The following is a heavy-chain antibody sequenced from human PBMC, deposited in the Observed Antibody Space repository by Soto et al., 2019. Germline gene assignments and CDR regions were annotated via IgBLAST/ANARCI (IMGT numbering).Heavy chain of an antibody. CDR3: AREMGGWGRTVGRDV. CDR2: ISYDGSNK. J-gene: IGHJ6*02. V-gene: IGHV3-30-3*01. CDR1: GFTFSSYA. Sequence: GGSLRLSCAASGFTFSSYAMHWVRRAPGKGLAWVAVISYDGSNKYYADSVKGRFTISIDNSKNTLYLQMTCLRAVDTAAYYWAREMGGWGRTVGRDVWGQWTTGTV. D-gene: IGHD3-16*01.